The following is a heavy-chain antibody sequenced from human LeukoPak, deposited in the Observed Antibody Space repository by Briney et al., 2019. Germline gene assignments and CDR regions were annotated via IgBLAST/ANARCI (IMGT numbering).Heavy chain of an antibody. Sequence: GGPLRLSCAASGFTFSSYSMNWVRQAPGKGLEWVSSISSSSSYIFYGDSVKGRFTISRDNAKNSLYLQMNSLSTEDTAVYYCARDTYYYFDSSGYYRPDYWGQGTLVTVSS. CDR2: ISSSSSYI. V-gene: IGHV3-21*01. CDR1: GFTFSSYS. J-gene: IGHJ4*02. D-gene: IGHD3-22*01. CDR3: ARDTYYYFDSSGYYRPDY.